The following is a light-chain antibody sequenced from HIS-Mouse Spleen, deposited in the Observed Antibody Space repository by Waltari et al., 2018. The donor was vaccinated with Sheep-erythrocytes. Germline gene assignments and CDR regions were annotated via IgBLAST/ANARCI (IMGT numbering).Light chain of an antibody. J-gene: IGKJ4*01. V-gene: IGKV3-20*01. Sequence: EIVLTQSPGTLSLSPGERATLSCRASQSVSSSYSAWYQQKPGQAPRLLIYGASSRATGIPDRFSGSGSGTDFTLTISRLEPEDCAVYYCQQYGSSPPLTFGGGTKVEIK. CDR3: QQYGSSPPLT. CDR1: QSVSSSY. CDR2: GAS.